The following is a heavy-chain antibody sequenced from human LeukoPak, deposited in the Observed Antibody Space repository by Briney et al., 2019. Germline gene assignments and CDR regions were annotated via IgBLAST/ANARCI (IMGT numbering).Heavy chain of an antibody. CDR3: ARPRYSYGPRIFDY. J-gene: IGHJ4*02. CDR2: INHSGST. V-gene: IGHV4-34*01. D-gene: IGHD5-18*01. Sequence: ASETLSLTCAVYGGSFSGYYWSWIRQPPGKGLEWIGEINHSGSTNYNPSLKSRVTISVDTSKNQFSLKLSSVTAADTAVYYCARPRYSYGPRIFDYWGQGTLVTVSS. CDR1: GGSFSGYY.